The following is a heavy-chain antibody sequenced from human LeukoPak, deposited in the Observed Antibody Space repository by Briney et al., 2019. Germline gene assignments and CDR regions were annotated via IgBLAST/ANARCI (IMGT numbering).Heavy chain of an antibody. J-gene: IGHJ4*02. CDR3: ATTYYYDSSGYSTFDY. D-gene: IGHD3-22*01. CDR1: GGSISSSSYY. CDR2: IYYSGST. V-gene: IGHV4-39*01. Sequence: SETLPLTCTVSGGSISSSSYYWGWIRQPPGKGLEWIGSIYYSGSTYYNPSLKSRVTISVDTSKNQFSLKLSSVTAADTAVYYCATTYYYDSSGYSTFDYWGQGTLVTVSS.